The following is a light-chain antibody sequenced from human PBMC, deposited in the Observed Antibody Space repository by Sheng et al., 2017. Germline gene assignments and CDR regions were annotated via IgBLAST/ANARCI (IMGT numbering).Light chain of an antibody. V-gene: IGKV3-20*01. CDR2: EAS. CDR1: QRVPSSS. Sequence: EIVLTQSPGTLSLSPGERATLSCRPSQRVPSSSLAWYQQKPGQAPRLLIYEASNRATGIPARFSGSGSGTEFSLTITSLQPEDFAVYYCQQYGTSPPTFGQGPRWK. J-gene: IGKJ1*01. CDR3: QQYGTSPPT.